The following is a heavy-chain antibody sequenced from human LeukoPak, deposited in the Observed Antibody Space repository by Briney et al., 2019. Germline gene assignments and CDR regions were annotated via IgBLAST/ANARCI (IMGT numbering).Heavy chain of an antibody. CDR2: IYNSGTT. CDR3: AKPKGPNYFDY. Sequence: GSLRLSCAASGFSVSTSYMSWVRQAPGKGLEWVAVIYNSGTTKYADSVKGRFTIARDSSENTLYLQMNSLRAEDTALYYCAKPKGPNYFDYWGQGTLVTVSS. J-gene: IGHJ4*02. CDR1: GFSVSTSY. V-gene: IGHV3-53*01.